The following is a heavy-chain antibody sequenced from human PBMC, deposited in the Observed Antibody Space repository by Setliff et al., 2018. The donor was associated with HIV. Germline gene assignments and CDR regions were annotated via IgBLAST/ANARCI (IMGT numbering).Heavy chain of an antibody. V-gene: IGHV5-10-1*01. CDR1: GYSFTSYW. Sequence: PGESLKISCKGSGYSFTSYWISWVRQMPGKGLEWMGRIDPSDSYTNYSPSFQGRVTISADKSISTAYLQWSSLKASDTAMYYCARYYYDSSSRSYYYYYYMDVWGKGTTVTVS. CDR2: IDPSDSYT. J-gene: IGHJ6*03. CDR3: ARYYYDSSSRSYYYYYYMDV. D-gene: IGHD3-22*01.